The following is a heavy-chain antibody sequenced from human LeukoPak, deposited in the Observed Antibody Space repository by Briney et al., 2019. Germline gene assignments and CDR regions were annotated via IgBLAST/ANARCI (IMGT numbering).Heavy chain of an antibody. Sequence: GASVKVSCKASGGTFSSYAISWVRQAPGQGLEWMGGIIPIFGTANYAQKFQGRVTITADKSTSTAYMELSSLRSEDTAVYYCARALAAGPYYYYYYYMDVWGKGTTVTVSS. J-gene: IGHJ6*03. D-gene: IGHD6-19*01. V-gene: IGHV1-69*06. CDR3: ARALAAGPYYYYYYYMDV. CDR1: GGTFSSYA. CDR2: IIPIFGTA.